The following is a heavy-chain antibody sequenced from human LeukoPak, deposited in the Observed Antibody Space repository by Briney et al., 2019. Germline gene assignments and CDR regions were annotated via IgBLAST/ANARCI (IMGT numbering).Heavy chain of an antibody. CDR3: AREGGYGFYYYQGMDV. D-gene: IGHD3-3*01. V-gene: IGHV3-21*01. J-gene: IGHJ6*02. CDR2: ISSASGYI. Sequence: PGGSLRLSCAASGFTFSSSTMNWVRQAPGKGLEWVSSISSASGYIYSADSVKGRFTISRDNANNSLYLQMNSLRAEDTAIYYCAREGGYGFYYYQGMDVWGQGTTVTVSS. CDR1: GFTFSSST.